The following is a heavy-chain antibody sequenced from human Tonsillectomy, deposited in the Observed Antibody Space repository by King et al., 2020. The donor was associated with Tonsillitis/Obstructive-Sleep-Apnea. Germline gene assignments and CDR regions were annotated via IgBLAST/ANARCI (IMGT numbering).Heavy chain of an antibody. CDR2: IVPSDAYT. CDR1: GYSFTSYW. CDR3: ARQIGGDYYSSGDY. Sequence: VQLVESGAEVKKPGESLRISCKGSGYSFTSYWITWVRQMPGKGLEWMGRIVPSDAYTNYSPSFKSHVTISIDKSISTAYLQWSSLKASDTAMYYCARQIGGDYYSSGDYWGQGTLVTVSS. J-gene: IGHJ4*02. D-gene: IGHD3-22*01. V-gene: IGHV5-10-1*03.